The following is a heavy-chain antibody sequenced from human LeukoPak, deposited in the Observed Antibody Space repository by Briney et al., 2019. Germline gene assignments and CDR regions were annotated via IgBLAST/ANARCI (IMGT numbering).Heavy chain of an antibody. Sequence: SETLSLTCTVSGGSISSSSYYWGWIRQPPGKGLEWIGSIYYSGSTYYNPSLKSRVTISVDTSKNQFSLKLSSVTAADTAVYYCARRRRGIAAADDYWGQGTPVTVSS. CDR1: GGSISSSSYY. J-gene: IGHJ4*02. D-gene: IGHD6-13*01. CDR3: ARRRRGIAAADDY. V-gene: IGHV4-39*01. CDR2: IYYSGST.